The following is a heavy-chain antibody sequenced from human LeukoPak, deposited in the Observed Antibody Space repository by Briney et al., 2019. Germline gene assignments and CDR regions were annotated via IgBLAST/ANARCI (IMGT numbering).Heavy chain of an antibody. V-gene: IGHV4-34*01. D-gene: IGHD6-6*01. Sequence: PSGTLSLTCAVYGGSFSGYYWNWVRQPPGKGLEWIGEIYHSGSTNYNPSLKSRVTISVDKSKNQFSLKLSSVTAADTAVYYCARNLYSSSSNQFDYWGQGTLVTVSS. CDR1: GGSFSGYY. CDR3: ARNLYSSSSNQFDY. CDR2: IYHSGST. J-gene: IGHJ4*02.